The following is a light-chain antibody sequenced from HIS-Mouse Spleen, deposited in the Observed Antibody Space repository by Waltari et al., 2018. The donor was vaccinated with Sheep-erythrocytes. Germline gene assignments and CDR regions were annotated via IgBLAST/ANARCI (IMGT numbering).Light chain of an antibody. V-gene: IGLV2-23*01. CDR2: EGS. CDR3: CSYAGSSTWV. CDR1: SSDVGSYNL. Sequence: SALTQPASVSGSPGQSITIPCTGTSSDVGSYNLFPWYQQHPGKAPKLMIYEGSKRPSGVSNRFSGSKSGNTASLTISGLQAEDEADYYCCSYAGSSTWVFGGGTKLTVL. J-gene: IGLJ3*02.